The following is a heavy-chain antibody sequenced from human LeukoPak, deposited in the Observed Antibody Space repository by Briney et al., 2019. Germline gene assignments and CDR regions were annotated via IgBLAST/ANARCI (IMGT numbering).Heavy chain of an antibody. CDR2: IIPIFGTA. V-gene: IGHV1-69*05. Sequence: SVKVSCKASGGTFSSYAISWVRQAPGQGLEWMGGIIPIFGTANYAQKFQGRVTITTDESTSTAYMELSSLRSEDTAVYYCAGPLSSSSPLMDVWGKGTTVTVSS. CDR3: AGPLSSSSPLMDV. J-gene: IGHJ6*03. CDR1: GGTFSSYA. D-gene: IGHD6-6*01.